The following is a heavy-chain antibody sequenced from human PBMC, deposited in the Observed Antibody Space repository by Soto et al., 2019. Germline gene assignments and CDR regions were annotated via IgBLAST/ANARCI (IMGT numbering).Heavy chain of an antibody. V-gene: IGHV3-7*01. CDR3: ARGTKIVVPAGSYYYYYYMDV. CDR2: IKQDGSEK. Sequence: PGGSLRLSCAASGFTFSSYWMSWVRQAPGKGLEWVANIKQDGSEKYYVDSVKGRFTISRDNAKNSLYLQMNSLRAEDTAVYYCARGTKIVVPAGSYYYYYYMDVWGKGTTVTVSS. D-gene: IGHD2-2*01. J-gene: IGHJ6*03. CDR1: GFTFSSYW.